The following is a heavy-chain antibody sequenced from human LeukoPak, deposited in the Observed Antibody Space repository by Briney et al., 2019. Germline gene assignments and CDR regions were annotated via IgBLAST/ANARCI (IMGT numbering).Heavy chain of an antibody. J-gene: IGHJ4*02. CDR2: ISHDGSKK. V-gene: IGHV3-30-3*01. Sequence: GRSLRLSCAASGFTFRSYTFHWVRQAPGRGLEWVAVISHDGSKKYYADSVKGRFTISRDNSKNTVYLQMNSLRAEDTAVYYCARGNYLDSSAYYEEFDYWGQGTLVTVSS. CDR3: ARGNYLDSSAYYEEFDY. CDR1: GFTFRSYT. D-gene: IGHD3-22*01.